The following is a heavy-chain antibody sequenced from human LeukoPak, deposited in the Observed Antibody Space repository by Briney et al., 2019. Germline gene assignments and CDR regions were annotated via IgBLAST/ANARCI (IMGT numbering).Heavy chain of an antibody. J-gene: IGHJ4*02. D-gene: IGHD2-21*01. V-gene: IGHV3-21*01. Sequence: GGSLRLSCAASGFTFSSYSMNWVRQAPGKGLEWVSSISSSSSYIYYADSVRGRFTISRDNAKNSLYLQMNSLRAEDTAVYYCARDLATYCGGDCYSGFAYFDYWGQGTLVTVSS. CDR3: ARDLATYCGGDCYSGFAYFDY. CDR1: GFTFSSYS. CDR2: ISSSSSYI.